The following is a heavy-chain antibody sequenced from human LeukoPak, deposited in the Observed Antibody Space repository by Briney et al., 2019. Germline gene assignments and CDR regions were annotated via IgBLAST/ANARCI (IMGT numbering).Heavy chain of an antibody. CDR3: ARSGGIYYVLDY. CDR2: IWYDGSNK. D-gene: IGHD1-26*01. J-gene: IGHJ4*02. CDR1: GFTFSSYG. V-gene: IGHV3-33*01. Sequence: PGGSLRLSCAASGFTFSSYGMHWVRQAPGKGLEWVAVIWYDGSNKYYADSVKGRFTISRDNSKNTLYLQMSSLRVEDTAVYYCARSGGIYYVLDYWGLGTLVTVSS.